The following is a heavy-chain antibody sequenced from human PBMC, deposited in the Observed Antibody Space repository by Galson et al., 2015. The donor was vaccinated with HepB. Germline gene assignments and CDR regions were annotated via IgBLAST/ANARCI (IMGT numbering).Heavy chain of an antibody. Sequence: SVKVSCKASGGTFSSYAISWVRQAPGQGLEWMGRTIPILGIANYAQKFQGRVTITADKSTSTAYMELSSLRSEDTAVYYCARLRGSSLYHAASSWFDPWGQGTLVTVSS. CDR2: TIPILGIA. CDR1: GGTFSSYA. CDR3: ARLRGSSLYHAASSWFDP. V-gene: IGHV1-69*04. D-gene: IGHD2-2*01. J-gene: IGHJ5*02.